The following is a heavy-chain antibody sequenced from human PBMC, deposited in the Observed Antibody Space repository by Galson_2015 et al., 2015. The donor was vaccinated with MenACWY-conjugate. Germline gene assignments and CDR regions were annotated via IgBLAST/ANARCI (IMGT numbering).Heavy chain of an antibody. CDR1: GFSLTTSGMC. D-gene: IGHD2/OR15-2a*01. J-gene: IGHJ4*02. CDR3: ARALDNNNYYFDY. Sequence: PALVKPTQTLTLTCTFSGFSLTTSGMCVGWIRQPPGKAPEWLAVIDWDDDKHYSTSLKTRLTISKDASKNQVVLTMTNVDPVDTATYFCARALDNNNYYFDYWGQGTLVTVSS. CDR2: IDWDDDK. V-gene: IGHV2-70*01.